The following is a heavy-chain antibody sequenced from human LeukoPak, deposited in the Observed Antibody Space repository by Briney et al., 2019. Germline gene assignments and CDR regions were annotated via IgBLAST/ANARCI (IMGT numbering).Heavy chain of an antibody. D-gene: IGHD2-15*01. J-gene: IGHJ4*02. CDR1: GGSISSYY. V-gene: IGHV4-59*01. CDR3: ARDLLLDY. CDR2: IYYSGST. Sequence: SETLSLTCTVSGGSISSYYWSWIRQPPGKGLEWIGYIYYSGSTNYNPSLKSRVTISVDTSKNQFSLKLSSVTAADTAVYYCARDLLLDYWGQGTLVTVSS.